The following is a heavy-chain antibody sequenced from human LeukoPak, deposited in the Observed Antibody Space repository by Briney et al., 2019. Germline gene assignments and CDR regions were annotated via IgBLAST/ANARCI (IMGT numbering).Heavy chain of an antibody. V-gene: IGHV3-48*04. CDR2: ISSSSSTT. D-gene: IGHD3-10*01. Sequence: SGGSLRLSCAASGFTFSTFSMNWVRQAPGKGPEWVSYISSSSSTTYYEDSVKGRFTISRDNAKNSLYLQMNSLRAEDTAVYYCVRRRLIVTEYLERWGQGTLVIVSS. CDR1: GFTFSTFS. J-gene: IGHJ1*01. CDR3: VRRRLIVTEYLER.